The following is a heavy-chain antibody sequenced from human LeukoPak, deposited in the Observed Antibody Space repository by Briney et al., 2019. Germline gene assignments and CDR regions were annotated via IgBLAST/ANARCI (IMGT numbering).Heavy chain of an antibody. J-gene: IGHJ4*02. V-gene: IGHV3-23*01. Sequence: GGSLRLSCAASGFTFSNYGMSWVRQAPGKGLEWVSTISGSGGSIYYADSVKGRFTISRDKSKNTLYLQMSSLRAEDTAVYYCAKGDTGIIRRYYFDYWGQGTLVTVSS. D-gene: IGHD5-18*01. CDR3: AKGDTGIIRRYYFDY. CDR1: GFTFSNYG. CDR2: ISGSGGSI.